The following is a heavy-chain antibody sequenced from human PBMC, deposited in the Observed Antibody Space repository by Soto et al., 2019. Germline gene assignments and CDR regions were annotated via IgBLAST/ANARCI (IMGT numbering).Heavy chain of an antibody. V-gene: IGHV4-59*08. CDR2: IYYSGST. CDR1: GGSISDYY. Sequence: SETLSLTCTVSGGSISDYYLSWIRQPPGKGLEWIGYIYYSGSTNYNPSLKSRVTISVDTSKNQFSLKLSSVTAADTAVYYCARTPLYGDYGKYYYYYYMDVWGKGTTVTVSS. J-gene: IGHJ6*03. D-gene: IGHD4-17*01. CDR3: ARTPLYGDYGKYYYYYYMDV.